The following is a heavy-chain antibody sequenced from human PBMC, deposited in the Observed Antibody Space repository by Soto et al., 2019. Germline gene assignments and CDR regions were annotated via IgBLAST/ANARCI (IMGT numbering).Heavy chain of an antibody. CDR2: IGACNGNT. CDR1: GYTFTNYG. J-gene: IGHJ4*02. Sequence: QVQLVQSGGEVKKPGASVKVSCKASGYTFTNYGISWVRQAPGQGLEWMAWIGACNGNTNYARKFQGRVSVTRDTSTTTAYMELTSLRSDDTAVYYCAREAPVAGVDYWGQGTLVTVSS. D-gene: IGHD6-19*01. V-gene: IGHV1-18*01. CDR3: AREAPVAGVDY.